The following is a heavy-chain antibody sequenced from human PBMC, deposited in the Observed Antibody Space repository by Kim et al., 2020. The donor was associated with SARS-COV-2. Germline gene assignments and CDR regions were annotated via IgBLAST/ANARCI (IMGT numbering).Heavy chain of an antibody. CDR1: GGSFSGYY. CDR3: ARGLRYCSSTSCYGSGFDY. V-gene: IGHV4-34*01. J-gene: IGHJ4*02. Sequence: SETLSLTCAVYGGSFSGYYWSWIRQPPGKGLEWIGEINHSGSTNYNPSLKSRVTISVDTSKNQFSLKLSSVTAADTAVYYCARGLRYCSSTSCYGSGFDYWGQGTLVTVSS. CDR2: INHSGST. D-gene: IGHD2-2*01.